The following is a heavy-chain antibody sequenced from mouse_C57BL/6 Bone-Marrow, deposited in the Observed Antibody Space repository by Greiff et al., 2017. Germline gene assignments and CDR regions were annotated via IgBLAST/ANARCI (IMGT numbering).Heavy chain of an antibody. CDR3: ARDGPWYFDV. Sequence: QVQLQQPGAELVKPGASVKMSCKASGYTFTSYWITWVKQRPGQGLAWIGDIYPGSGSTNYNEKFKSKATLTVDTSSSTAYMQLSSLTSEDSAVYYCARDGPWYFDVWGTGTTVTVSS. V-gene: IGHV1-55*01. J-gene: IGHJ1*03. CDR1: GYTFTSYW. D-gene: IGHD2-3*01. CDR2: IYPGSGST.